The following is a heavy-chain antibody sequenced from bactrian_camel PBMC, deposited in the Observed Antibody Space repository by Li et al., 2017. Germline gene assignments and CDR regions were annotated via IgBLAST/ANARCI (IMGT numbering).Heavy chain of an antibody. V-gene: IGHV3S54*01. CDR2: IHTVSGST. CDR1: GYTWTTNT. CDR3: GAHYPGFDYSRECDLDFPY. J-gene: IGHJ6*01. Sequence: HVQLVESGGGSVEAGGSLRLSCEASGYTWTTNTEMFTMARFRQAPGKEREGVAAIHTVSGSTYYADSVKGRFTISQDNAKNTLYLQMNSLKPEDTAVYYCGAHYPGFDYSRECDLDFPYSGRGTQVTVS. D-gene: IGHD1*01.